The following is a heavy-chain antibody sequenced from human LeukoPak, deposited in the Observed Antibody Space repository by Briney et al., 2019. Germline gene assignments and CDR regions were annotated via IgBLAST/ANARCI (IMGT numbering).Heavy chain of an antibody. V-gene: IGHV3-21*01. CDR2: ISSSSSYI. CDR1: GFTFSSYS. Sequence: PGGSLRLSCAASGFTFSSYSMNRVRQAPGKGLEWVSSISSSSSYIYYADSVKGRFTISRDNAKNSLYLQMNSLRAEDTAVYYCARGIAAAGLGDYWGQGTLVTVSS. J-gene: IGHJ4*02. D-gene: IGHD6-13*01. CDR3: ARGIAAAGLGDY.